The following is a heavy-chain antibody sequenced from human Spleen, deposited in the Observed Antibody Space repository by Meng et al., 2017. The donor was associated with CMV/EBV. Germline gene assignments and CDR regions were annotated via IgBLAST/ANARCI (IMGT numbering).Heavy chain of an antibody. D-gene: IGHD6-6*01. CDR3: AKGWGSSSANWFDP. CDR1: GFSITSYA. CDR2: INSGGSST. V-gene: IGHV3-23*03. J-gene: IGHJ5*02. Sequence: GFSITSYAMSWVRQAPGKGLEWVSVINSGGSSTYYADSVKGRFTISRNNYKNTLYLQMNSLRAEDTAVDHCAKGWGSSSANWFDPWGQGTLVTVSS.